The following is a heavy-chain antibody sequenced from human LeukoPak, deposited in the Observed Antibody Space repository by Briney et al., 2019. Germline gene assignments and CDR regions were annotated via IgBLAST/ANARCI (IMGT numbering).Heavy chain of an antibody. V-gene: IGHV3-23*01. CDR3: AKDRSIGTYYTFDH. CDR2: ISASGVMA. D-gene: IGHD1-26*01. CDR1: GFTFSSYA. J-gene: IGHJ4*02. Sequence: GGSLRLPCAASGFTFSSYAMTWVRQAPGKGLEWVSSISASGVMAYYADSVKGRFTVSRDNSKNSLYLQMSSLTAADTAVYYCAKDRSIGTYYTFDHWGQGTLVTVSS.